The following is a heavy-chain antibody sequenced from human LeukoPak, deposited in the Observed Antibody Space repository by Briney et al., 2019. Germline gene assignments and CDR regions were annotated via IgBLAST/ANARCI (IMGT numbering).Heavy chain of an antibody. Sequence: GGSLRLSCAASGFTFSNYGMSWVRQAPGKGLEWVSAISGSGGSTYYADSVKGRFTISRDNSKNTLYLQMNSLRAEDTAVYYCAKGGQEIAVAGFWSSYYYYYMDVWGKGTTVTISS. CDR3: AKGGQEIAVAGFWSSYYYYYMDV. CDR1: GFTFSNYG. V-gene: IGHV3-23*01. CDR2: ISGSGGST. D-gene: IGHD6-19*01. J-gene: IGHJ6*03.